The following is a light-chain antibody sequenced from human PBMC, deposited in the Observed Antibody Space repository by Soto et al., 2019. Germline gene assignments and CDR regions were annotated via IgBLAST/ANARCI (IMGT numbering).Light chain of an antibody. J-gene: IGLJ1*01. CDR3: CSYAGSYTHYV. CDR2: DVS. V-gene: IGLV2-11*01. CDR1: SSDVGGYNY. Sequence: QSVLTQPRSVSGSPGQSITISCTGTSSDVGGYNYVSWYRQHPGKAPKLMIYDVSKRPSGVPDRFSGSKSGNTASLTISGLQAEDEADYYGCSYAGSYTHYVFGTGTKLTVL.